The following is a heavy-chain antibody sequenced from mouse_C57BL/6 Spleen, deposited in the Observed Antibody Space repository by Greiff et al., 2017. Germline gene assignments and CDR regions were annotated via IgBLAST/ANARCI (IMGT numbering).Heavy chain of an antibody. D-gene: IGHD2-5*01. CDR1: GFTFSDYY. V-gene: IGHV5-12*01. CDR2: ISNGGGST. Sequence: EVKLVESGGGLVQPGGSLKLSCAASGFTFSDYYMYWVRQTPEKRLEWVAYISNGGGSTYYPDTVKGRFTISRDNAKNTLYLQMSRLKSEDTAMYYCARTYGSNYAWFAYWGQGTLVTVSA. J-gene: IGHJ3*01. CDR3: ARTYGSNYAWFAY.